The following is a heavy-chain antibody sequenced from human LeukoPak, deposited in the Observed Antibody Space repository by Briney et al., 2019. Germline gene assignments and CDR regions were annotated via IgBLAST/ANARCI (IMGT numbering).Heavy chain of an antibody. J-gene: IGHJ4*02. CDR3: ARRIKNRDYFDS. D-gene: IGHD2/OR15-2a*01. V-gene: IGHV4-39*01. CDR2: IYYSGGT. CDR1: GGAISNTSYY. Sequence: SETLSLTCTVSGGAISNTSYYWGWIRQPPGNGLEWIGTIYYSGGTYYNPSLKSRLTISVDTSKNQFSLMLSSVTAADTAVYYCARRIKNRDYFDSWGQGTLVTVSS.